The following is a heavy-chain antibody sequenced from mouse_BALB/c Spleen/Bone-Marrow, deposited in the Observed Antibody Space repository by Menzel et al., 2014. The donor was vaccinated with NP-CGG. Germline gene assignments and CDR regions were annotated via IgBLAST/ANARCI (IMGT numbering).Heavy chain of an antibody. CDR3: AREGGYYAMDS. Sequence: EVKLMESGPELVKPGASVKMSCKASGYTFTSYVMHWVKQKPGQGLEWIGYINPYNDGTKYNEKFKGKATLTTDESSSTAYMELSSLTSEDSAVYYCAREGGYYAMDSWGQGTSVTVSS. CDR2: INPYNDGT. CDR1: GYTFTSYV. V-gene: IGHV1-14*01. J-gene: IGHJ4*01.